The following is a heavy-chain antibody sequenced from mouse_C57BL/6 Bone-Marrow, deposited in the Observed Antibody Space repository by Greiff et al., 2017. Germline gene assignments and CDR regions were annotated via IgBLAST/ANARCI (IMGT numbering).Heavy chain of an antibody. CDR1: GYTFTDYY. J-gene: IGHJ1*03. CDR2: IYPGSGNT. CDR3: ARRSYFDV. V-gene: IGHV1-76*01. Sequence: QVQLQQSGAELVRPGASVKLSCKASGYTFTDYYINWVKQRPGQGLEWIARIYPGSGNTYYNEKFKGKATLTAEKSSSTAYMQLSSLTSDDSAVYSCARRSYFDVWGTGTTVTVSS.